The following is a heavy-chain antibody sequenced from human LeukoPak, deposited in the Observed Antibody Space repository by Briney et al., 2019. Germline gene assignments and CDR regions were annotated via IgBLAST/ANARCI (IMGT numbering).Heavy chain of an antibody. J-gene: IGHJ4*02. CDR1: GFTFSSYA. CDR3: AKVKSERGYSYGSGGFDY. CDR2: ISWNSGSI. Sequence: TGGSLRLSCAASGFTFSSYAMTWVRQAPGKGPEWVSGISWNSGSIGYADSVKGRFTISRDNAKNSLYLQMNSLRAEDTALYYCAKVKSERGYSYGSGGFDYWGQGTLVTVSS. V-gene: IGHV3-9*01. D-gene: IGHD5-18*01.